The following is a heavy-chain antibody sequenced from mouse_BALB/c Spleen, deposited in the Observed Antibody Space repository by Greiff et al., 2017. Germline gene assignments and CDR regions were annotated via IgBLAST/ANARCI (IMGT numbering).Heavy chain of an antibody. CDR3: ARPGVGRGDY. J-gene: IGHJ2*01. D-gene: IGHD4-1*01. CDR1: GYTFTSYW. V-gene: IGHV1-7*01. CDR2: INPSTGYT. Sequence: VQLQQSGAELAKPGASVKMSCKASGYTFTSYWMHWVKQRPGQGLEWIGYINPSTGYTEYNQKFKDKATLTADKSSSTAYMQLSSLTSEDSAVYYCARPGVGRGDYWGQGTTLTVSS.